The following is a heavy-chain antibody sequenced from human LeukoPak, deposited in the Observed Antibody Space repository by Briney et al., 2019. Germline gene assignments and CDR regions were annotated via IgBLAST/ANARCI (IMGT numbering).Heavy chain of an antibody. D-gene: IGHD6-13*01. CDR1: GGSFSGYY. Sequence: SETLSLTCAVYGGSFSGYYWSWIRQPPGKGLEWIGEINHSGSTNYNPSLKSRVTISVDTSKNQFSLKLSSVTAADTAVYYCARSPAAGTGDYWGQGTLVIVSS. CDR2: INHSGST. J-gene: IGHJ4*02. V-gene: IGHV4-34*01. CDR3: ARSPAAGTGDY.